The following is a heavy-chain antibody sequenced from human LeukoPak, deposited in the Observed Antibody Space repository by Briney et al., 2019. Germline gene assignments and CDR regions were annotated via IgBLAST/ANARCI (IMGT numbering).Heavy chain of an antibody. Sequence: SVTVSCKASGGTFSSYAISWVRQAPGQGLEWMGRIIPIFGIANYAQKFQGRVTITADKSTSTAYMELSSLRSEDTAVYYCARASGWYEGDYYYYYGMDVWGQGITVTVSS. CDR2: IIPIFGIA. V-gene: IGHV1-69*04. J-gene: IGHJ6*02. CDR3: ARASGWYEGDYYYYYGMDV. CDR1: GGTFSSYA. D-gene: IGHD6-19*01.